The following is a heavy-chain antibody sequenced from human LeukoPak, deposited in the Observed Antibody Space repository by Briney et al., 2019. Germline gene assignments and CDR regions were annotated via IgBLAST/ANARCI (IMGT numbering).Heavy chain of an antibody. CDR3: AKDSYGDYEGYYFDY. V-gene: IGHV3-30*02. Sequence: GGSLRLSCAASGFTFSSYGMHWVRQAPGKGLEWVAFIRGDGSNKYYADSVKGRCTISRDNSKNTLYLQMNSLRAEDTAVYYCAKDSYGDYEGYYFDYWGQGTLVTVSS. J-gene: IGHJ4*02. D-gene: IGHD4-17*01. CDR2: IRGDGSNK. CDR1: GFTFSSYG.